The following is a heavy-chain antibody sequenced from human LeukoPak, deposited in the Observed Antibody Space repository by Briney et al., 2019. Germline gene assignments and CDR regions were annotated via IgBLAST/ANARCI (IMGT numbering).Heavy chain of an antibody. V-gene: IGHV3-7*01. CDR3: ARDNSHSNIYSTRGNAFDI. D-gene: IGHD3-16*01. CDR2: IKQDGSEK. CDR1: GFTFSSYW. J-gene: IGHJ3*02. Sequence: GGSLRLSCAASGFTFSSYWMSWVRQAPGKGLEWVANIKQDGSEKYYVDSVKGRFTISRDNAKNSLYLQMNSLRAEDTAVYYCARDNSHSNIYSTRGNAFDIWGQGTMVAVSS.